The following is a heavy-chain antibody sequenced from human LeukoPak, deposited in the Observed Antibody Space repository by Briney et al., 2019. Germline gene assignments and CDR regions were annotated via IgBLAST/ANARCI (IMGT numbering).Heavy chain of an antibody. CDR3: ARDSTARAYDI. V-gene: IGHV4-4*07. Sequence: LETLSLTCSVSGGSITSYYWSWIRKPAGKGLEWIGRIYTSGSTNYSPSLKSRITMSVDTSNNQFSLNLSSVTAADTAVYYCARDSTARAYDIWGQGTMVTVSS. J-gene: IGHJ3*02. CDR1: GGSITSYY. D-gene: IGHD2-2*01. CDR2: IYTSGST.